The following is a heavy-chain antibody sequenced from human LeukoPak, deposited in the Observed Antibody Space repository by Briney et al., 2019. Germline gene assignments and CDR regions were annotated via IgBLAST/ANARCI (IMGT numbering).Heavy chain of an antibody. CDR3: AKDPEQWPLYYFDS. D-gene: IGHD6-19*01. J-gene: IGHJ4*02. CDR2: ISGRGGGT. CDR1: GFTFSSYA. Sequence: GGSLRLSCAASGFTFSSYAMSWVRQAPRDGLEWVSAISGRGGGTFYADSVKGRFTISRDNSKNTLYLQMNSLRAEDTAVYYCAKDPEQWPLYYFDSWGQGTLVTVSS. V-gene: IGHV3-23*01.